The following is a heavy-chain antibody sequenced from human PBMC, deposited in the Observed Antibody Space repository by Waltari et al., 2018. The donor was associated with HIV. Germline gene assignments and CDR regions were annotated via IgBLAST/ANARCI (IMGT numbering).Heavy chain of an antibody. V-gene: IGHV3-21*02. CDR3: ARMAV. CDR2: ISSGRRYI. CDR1: GFTFSLYP. Sequence: EVQLVESGGGLVKPGGSLRLSCSASGFTFSLYPMNWVRHAPGKGLEWVSCISSGRRYIYYADSVRGRFTISRDNAKNSLYLQMNSLRAEDTAVYYCARMAVWGQGTEVTVSS. J-gene: IGHJ4*02.